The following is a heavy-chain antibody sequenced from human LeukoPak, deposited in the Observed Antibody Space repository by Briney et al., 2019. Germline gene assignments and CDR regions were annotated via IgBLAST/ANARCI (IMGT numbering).Heavy chain of an antibody. CDR1: GFTFSSHA. V-gene: IGHV3-53*01. CDR3: ARGSTAAAGTDY. CDR2: IYSGGST. J-gene: IGHJ4*02. D-gene: IGHD6-13*01. Sequence: GGSLRLSCAASGFTFSSHAMSWVRQAPGKGLEWVSVIYSGGSTYYADSVKGRFTISRDNSKNTLYLQMNSLRAEDTAVYYCARGSTAAAGTDYWGQGTLVTVSS.